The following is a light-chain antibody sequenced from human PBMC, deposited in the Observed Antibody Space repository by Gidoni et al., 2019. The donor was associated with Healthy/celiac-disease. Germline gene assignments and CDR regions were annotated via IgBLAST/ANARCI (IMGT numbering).Light chain of an antibody. CDR3: QQSYRTPLT. CDR2: AAS. Sequence: SASVGDSVTITCRASQSISSYLNWYQQKPGKAPKLLISAASSLQRGVTSRFSGSGSGTDFTLTIRSLQHEDFATYYCQQSYRTPLTFGGGTKVEIK. J-gene: IGKJ4*01. V-gene: IGKV1-39*01. CDR1: QSISSY.